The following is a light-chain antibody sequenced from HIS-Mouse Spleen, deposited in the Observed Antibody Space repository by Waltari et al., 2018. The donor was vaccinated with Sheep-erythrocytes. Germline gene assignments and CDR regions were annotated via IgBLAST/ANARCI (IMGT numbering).Light chain of an antibody. V-gene: IGLV1-44*01. Sequence: QSVLTQPPSASGTPGQRVTISCSGSSSNIGSNTVNWYQHRPGTAPKLLLYRNNTRPSGVPDRFSGSKSGTSASLAIRGLQSEDEADYYCAAWDDSLNGLNVVFGGGTKLTVL. J-gene: IGLJ2*01. CDR3: AAWDDSLNGLNVV. CDR1: SSNIGSNT. CDR2: RNN.